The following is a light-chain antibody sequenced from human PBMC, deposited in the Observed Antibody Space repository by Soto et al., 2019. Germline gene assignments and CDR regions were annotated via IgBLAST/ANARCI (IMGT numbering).Light chain of an antibody. Sequence: DIQMTQSPSTLSASVGDRVTITCRASQDIVNWLAWYQHTPGKAPQPLIFDASTLQSGVPSRFIGSASGTEFTLTINNLQPDDLGTYFCQQYNSYPGTFGQGTKVEIK. V-gene: IGKV1-5*01. CDR3: QQYNSYPGT. J-gene: IGKJ1*01. CDR2: DAS. CDR1: QDIVNW.